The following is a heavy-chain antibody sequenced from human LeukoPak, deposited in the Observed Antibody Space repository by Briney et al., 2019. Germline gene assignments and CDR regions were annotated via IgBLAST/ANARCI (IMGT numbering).Heavy chain of an antibody. CDR1: GFTFSSYG. J-gene: IGHJ5*02. Sequence: GGSLRLSCAASGFTFSSYGMHWVRQAPGKGLEWVAVIWYDGSNKYYADSVKGRFTISRDNSKNTLYLQMNSLRAEDTAVYYCAREGSATAMGDFNGFDPWGQGTLVTVSS. CDR3: AREGSATAMGDFNGFDP. CDR2: IWYDGSNK. D-gene: IGHD5-18*01. V-gene: IGHV3-33*01.